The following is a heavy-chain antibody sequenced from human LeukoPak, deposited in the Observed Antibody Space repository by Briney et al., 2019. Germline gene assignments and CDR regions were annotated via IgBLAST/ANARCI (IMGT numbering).Heavy chain of an antibody. CDR1: GFTFSDYY. V-gene: IGHV3-11*04. D-gene: IGHD3-10*01. Sequence: GGSLRLSCAASGFTFSDYYMSWIRQAPGKGLEWVSFVSSSGGSIYYADSVKGRFTISRDNAKNSLYLQMNSLRPGDTAVYYCVRVSRGSGGYFDYWGQGTLVTVSS. CDR2: VSSSGGSI. J-gene: IGHJ4*02. CDR3: VRVSRGSGGYFDY.